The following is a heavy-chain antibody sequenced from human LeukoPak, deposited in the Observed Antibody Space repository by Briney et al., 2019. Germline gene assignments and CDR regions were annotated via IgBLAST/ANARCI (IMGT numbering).Heavy chain of an antibody. V-gene: IGHV3-15*04. Sequence: PGGSLRLSCAASGFTFSNAWMNWVRQAPGKGLEWVGRIESKTDGGTTHYAAPVKGRFTISRDDSKNTLYLQMSSLKTEDTAVYYCTTLSIIVVNWGQGTTVTVSS. D-gene: IGHD3-22*01. CDR2: IESKTDGGTT. J-gene: IGHJ6*02. CDR1: GFTFSNAW. CDR3: TTLSIIVVN.